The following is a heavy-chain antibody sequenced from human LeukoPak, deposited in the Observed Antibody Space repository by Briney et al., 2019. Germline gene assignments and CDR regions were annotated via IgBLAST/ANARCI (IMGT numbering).Heavy chain of an antibody. CDR2: IRSKANSYAT. CDR3: TRTGYYYDSSGYRYFDY. V-gene: IGHV3-73*01. J-gene: IGHJ4*02. CDR1: GFTFSGSA. D-gene: IGHD3-22*01. Sequence: GGSLRLXCAASGFTFSGSAMHWVRQASGEGLEWVGRIRSKANSYATAYAACVKGRFTISRDDSKNTAYLQMNSLKTEDTAVYYCTRTGYYYDSSGYRYFDYWGQGTLVTVSS.